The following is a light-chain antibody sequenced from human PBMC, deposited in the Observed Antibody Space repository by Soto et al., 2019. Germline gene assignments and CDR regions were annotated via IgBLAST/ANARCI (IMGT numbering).Light chain of an antibody. CDR2: DAS. CDR3: QQYNSSPYT. Sequence: DIQMTQSPSTLSASVGDRVTITCRASQSISSWLAWYQQKPGKAPKLLIYDASSLESGVPSRFSGSGSGTEFTLTISSLQPYDFASYYCQQYNSSPYTFGQGTKLEIK. CDR1: QSISSW. V-gene: IGKV1-5*01. J-gene: IGKJ2*01.